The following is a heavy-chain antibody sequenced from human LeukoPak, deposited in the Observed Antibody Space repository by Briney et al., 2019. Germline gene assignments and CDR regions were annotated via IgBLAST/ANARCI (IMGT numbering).Heavy chain of an antibody. CDR2: ISASGGST. Sequence: PGGSLRLSCAASGFTFSSYEMSWARQAPGKGLEWVSCISASGGSTWYAESAKGRFTISRDNSKNTLYLQMNSLRAEDTAVYYCAKDPLHNPLGYWGQGTLVTVSS. D-gene: IGHD6-13*01. V-gene: IGHV3-23*01. CDR3: AKDPLHNPLGY. J-gene: IGHJ4*02. CDR1: GFTFSSYE.